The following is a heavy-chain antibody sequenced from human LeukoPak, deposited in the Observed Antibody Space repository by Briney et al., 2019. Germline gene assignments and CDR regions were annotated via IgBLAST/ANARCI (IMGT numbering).Heavy chain of an antibody. J-gene: IGHJ6*04. V-gene: IGHV3-21*01. D-gene: IGHD3-10*02. CDR1: GFTFSSYS. CDR2: ISSSSSYI. Sequence: GGSLRLSCVASGFTFSSYSMNWVRQAPGKGLEWVSFISSSSSYIYYADSVRGRFTISRDDAKNSLYLQMNSLRAEDTAVYYCAELGITMIGGVWGKGTTVTISS. CDR3: AELGITMIGGV.